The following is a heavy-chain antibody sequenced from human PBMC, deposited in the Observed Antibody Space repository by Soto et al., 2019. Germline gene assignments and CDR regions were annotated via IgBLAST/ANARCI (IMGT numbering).Heavy chain of an antibody. J-gene: IGHJ4*02. Sequence: QVQLVESGGGVVQPGRSLRLSCAASGFTFSSYGMHWVRKAPGKGLEWVAVISYDGSNKYYADSVKGRFTISRDNSKNTLYLQMNSLRAEDTAVYYCAKNDYGGNSLGYWGQGTLVTVSS. D-gene: IGHD4-17*01. V-gene: IGHV3-30*18. CDR3: AKNDYGGNSLGY. CDR1: GFTFSSYG. CDR2: ISYDGSNK.